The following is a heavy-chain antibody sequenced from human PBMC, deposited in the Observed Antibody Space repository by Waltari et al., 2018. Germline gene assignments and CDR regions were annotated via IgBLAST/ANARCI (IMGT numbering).Heavy chain of an antibody. V-gene: IGHV4-4*02. CDR1: GDSMSSTDC. D-gene: IGHD1-26*01. J-gene: IGHJ4*02. CDR3: ARDRGRGLYLDT. CDR2: VRGDGKS. Sequence: QLQLQESGPGLVKPSGTLSLTCDVSGDSMSSTDCWSWVRQSPQRGLEWVGQVRGDGKSNYNPSFASRVTISVDTSKNQFSLNLNFATAADTAMYYCARDRGRGLYLDTWGPGTPVTVSP.